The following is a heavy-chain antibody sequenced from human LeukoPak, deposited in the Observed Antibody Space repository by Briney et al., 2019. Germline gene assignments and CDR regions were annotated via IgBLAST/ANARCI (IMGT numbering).Heavy chain of an antibody. CDR3: ARGWELLLDAFDI. CDR1: GFTFSTYF. D-gene: IGHD1-26*01. V-gene: IGHV3-30-3*01. J-gene: IGHJ3*02. CDR2: IASDGSHT. Sequence: GGSLRLSCVASGFTFSTYFMHWVRQAPGKGLEWVADIASDGSHTFYVESVKGRFTISRDNSKNTLYLQMNSLRAEDTAVYYCARGWELLLDAFDIWGQGTMVTVSS.